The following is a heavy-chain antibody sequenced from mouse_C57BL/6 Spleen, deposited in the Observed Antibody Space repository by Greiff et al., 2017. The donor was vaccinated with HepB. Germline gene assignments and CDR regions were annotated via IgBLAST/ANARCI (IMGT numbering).Heavy chain of an antibody. D-gene: IGHD2-3*01. CDR1: GFTFSSYT. CDR3: ARHKGVYDGYPAWFAY. J-gene: IGHJ3*01. V-gene: IGHV5-9*01. CDR2: ISGGGGNT. Sequence: EVKLVESGGGLVKPGGSLKLSCAASGFTFSSYTMSWVRQTPEKRLEWVATISGGGGNTYYPDSVKGRFTISRDNAKNTLYLQMSSLRSEDTALYYCARHKGVYDGYPAWFAYWGQGTLVTGSA.